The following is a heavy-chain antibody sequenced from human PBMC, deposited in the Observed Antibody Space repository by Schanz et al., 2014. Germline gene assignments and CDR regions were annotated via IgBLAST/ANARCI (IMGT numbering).Heavy chain of an antibody. J-gene: IGHJ4*02. V-gene: IGHV3-30*04. Sequence: QVQLVESGGGVVQPGRSLRLSCAASGFSFSTYAIHWVRQAPGKGLEWVAVISKDGSSKYSADSVKGRFTISRDNSKNTLFLQMNSLRPDDTAVYYCARGVTWIQLPKLDYWGQGTLVTVSS. D-gene: IGHD5-18*01. CDR1: GFSFSTYA. CDR2: ISKDGSSK. CDR3: ARGVTWIQLPKLDY.